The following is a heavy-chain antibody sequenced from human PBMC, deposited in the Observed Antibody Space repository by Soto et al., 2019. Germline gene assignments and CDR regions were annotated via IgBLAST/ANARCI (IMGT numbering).Heavy chain of an antibody. CDR2: ISGSGSRT. Sequence: EMQLLESGGGLVQPGGSLRLSCVASGFPFSSYAMSWVRQTPVKGLEWVSGISGSGSRTYYADSVTGRFTISRDNSNNTLSLQMHILRVEDTAGYFCAKGGYYSLFDIWGQGTVVTVSA. CDR1: GFPFSSYA. CDR3: AKGGYYSLFDI. V-gene: IGHV3-23*01. J-gene: IGHJ3*02. D-gene: IGHD3-16*01.